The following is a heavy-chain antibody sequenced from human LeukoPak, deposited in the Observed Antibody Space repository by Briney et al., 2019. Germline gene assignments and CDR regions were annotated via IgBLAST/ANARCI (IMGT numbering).Heavy chain of an antibody. CDR1: GFTFSSYG. J-gene: IGHJ4*02. Sequence: GRSLGLSCAASGFTFSSYGMHWVRQAPGKGLEWVAVIWYDGSNKYYADSVKGRFTISRDNSKNTLYLQMNSLRAEDTAVYYCARELPWNYFDYWGQGTLVTVSS. D-gene: IGHD1-1*01. CDR2: IWYDGSNK. CDR3: ARELPWNYFDY. V-gene: IGHV3-33*01.